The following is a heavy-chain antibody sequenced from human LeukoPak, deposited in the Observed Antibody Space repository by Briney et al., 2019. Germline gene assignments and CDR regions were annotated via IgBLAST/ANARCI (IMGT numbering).Heavy chain of an antibody. CDR2: VYYSGST. J-gene: IGHJ4*02. V-gene: IGHV4-61*08. Sequence: SETLSLTCTVSGGSIRSGGYYWSWIRQHPGKGLEWIGYVYYSGSTNYNPSLKSRVTISVDTSKNQFSLKLTSVTAADTAVYYCARGDSGSFSQFDCWGQGTLVTVSS. CDR3: ARGDSGSFSQFDC. D-gene: IGHD1-26*01. CDR1: GGSIRSGGYY.